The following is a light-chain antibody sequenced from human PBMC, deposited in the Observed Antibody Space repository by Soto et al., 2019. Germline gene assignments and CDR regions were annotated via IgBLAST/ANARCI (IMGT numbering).Light chain of an antibody. CDR2: EVN. J-gene: IGLJ1*01. CDR3: CSYAGTSTNV. CDR1: SSDVGSYNL. Sequence: QSALTQPASVSGSPGQSITISCTGTSSDVGSYNLVSWYQQHPGKAPKLMISEVNKRPSGVSNRFSGSKSGNTASLTISGLQAEDEADYYCCSYAGTSTNVFGTGTKVTVL. V-gene: IGLV2-23*02.